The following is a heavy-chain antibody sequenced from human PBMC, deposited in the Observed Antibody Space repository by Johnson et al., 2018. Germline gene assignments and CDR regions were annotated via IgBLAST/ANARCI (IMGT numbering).Heavy chain of an antibody. D-gene: IGHD2-2*01. J-gene: IGHJ1*01. CDR2: MNPNSGNT. Sequence: QVQLVQSGAVVKKPGASVKVSCKASGYTFTSHDINWVRQATGQGLEWMGWMNPNSGNTGYAQKFQGRVTMTSNTSISTAYMELGSLRSEDTAVYYCARGLIGSTSSLFHHWGQGTPVTVSS. CDR3: ARGLIGSTSSLFHH. CDR1: GYTFTSHD. V-gene: IGHV1-8*01.